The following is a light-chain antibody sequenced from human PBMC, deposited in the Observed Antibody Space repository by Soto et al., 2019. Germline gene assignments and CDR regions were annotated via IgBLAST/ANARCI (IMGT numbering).Light chain of an antibody. Sequence: EIVLTQSPASLSLSPGERATLSCRASQSVDSYLVWYQQKPGQAPRLLIFRASNRATGIPARFSGSGSGTDFTLTINSLEPDDFAVYYCQQRDSWPITFGQGTRLEIK. CDR1: QSVDSY. CDR2: RAS. J-gene: IGKJ5*01. CDR3: QQRDSWPIT. V-gene: IGKV3-11*01.